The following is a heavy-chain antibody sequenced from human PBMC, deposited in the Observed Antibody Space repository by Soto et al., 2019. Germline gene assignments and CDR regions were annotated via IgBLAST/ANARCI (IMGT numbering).Heavy chain of an antibody. J-gene: IGHJ4*02. Sequence: EVQLVESGGGLVKPGGSLRLSCAASGFTFSSYSMNWVRQAPGKGLEWVSSISSSSYIYYADSVKGRFTISRDNAKNSLYLQMNSLRAEDTAVYYCAREDYGDYVDYWGQGTLVTVSS. CDR2: ISSSSYI. CDR1: GFTFSSYS. V-gene: IGHV3-21*01. CDR3: AREDYGDYVDY. D-gene: IGHD4-17*01.